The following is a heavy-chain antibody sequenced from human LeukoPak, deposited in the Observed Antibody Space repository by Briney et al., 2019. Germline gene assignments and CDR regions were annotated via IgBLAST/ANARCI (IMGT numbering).Heavy chain of an antibody. V-gene: IGHV3-66*01. Sequence: GGSLRLSCAASGVTISSNYMSWVRQAPGKGLEWVSLIYSSGSTYYADSVKGRFTISRDNSKNTLYLQMNSVRAGDTALYYCAKESLRGHSYGFDNWGQGTLVTVSS. CDR3: AKESLRGHSYGFDN. J-gene: IGHJ4*02. CDR2: IYSSGST. D-gene: IGHD5-18*01. CDR1: GVTISSNY.